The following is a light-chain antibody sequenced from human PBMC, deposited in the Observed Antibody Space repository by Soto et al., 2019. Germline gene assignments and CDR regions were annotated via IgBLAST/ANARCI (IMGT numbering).Light chain of an antibody. Sequence: DIQMTQAPCTLSASVRDIVTITCRASQSISSWLAWYQQKPGKAPKLLIYDASSLESGVPSRFSGSGYGTDFTLTITTLQPEDVGIYYCQQCHATPLTFGQGTRLEIK. V-gene: IGKV1-5*01. CDR3: QQCHATPLT. J-gene: IGKJ5*01. CDR2: DAS. CDR1: QSISSW.